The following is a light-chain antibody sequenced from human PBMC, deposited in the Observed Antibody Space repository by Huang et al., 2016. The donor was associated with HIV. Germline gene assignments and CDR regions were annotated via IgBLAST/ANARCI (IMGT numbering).Light chain of an antibody. V-gene: IGKV2D-29*02. Sequence: DIVLTQTPLSLSVTPGQPASISCKSSQSLLHTDAKTYLYWYVQRPGQSPQLLIYEGSNRRSGVPDRFSGSGSGTDFTLNISRVEAEDAGVYSCMQTIQPATFGQGTKVEIK. CDR1: QSLLHTDAKTY. J-gene: IGKJ1*01. CDR2: EGS. CDR3: MQTIQPAT.